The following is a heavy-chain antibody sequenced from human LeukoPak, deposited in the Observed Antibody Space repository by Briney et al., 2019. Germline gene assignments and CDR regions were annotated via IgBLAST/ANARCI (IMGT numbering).Heavy chain of an antibody. Sequence: SETLSLTCTVSGGSISSSSYYWGWIRQPPGKGLEWIGSIYYSGSTYYNPSLKSRVTISVDTSKNQFSLKLSSVTAADTAVYYCARAPSTGSSGPLIDYWGQGTRVTVSS. J-gene: IGHJ4*02. V-gene: IGHV4-39*07. CDR3: ARAPSTGSSGPLIDY. CDR1: GGSISSSSYY. D-gene: IGHD6-19*01. CDR2: IYYSGST.